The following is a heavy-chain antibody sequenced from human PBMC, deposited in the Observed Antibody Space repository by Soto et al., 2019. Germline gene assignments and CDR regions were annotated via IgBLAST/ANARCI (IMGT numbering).Heavy chain of an antibody. CDR1: GYSFADYW. Sequence: GESLKISCKGSGYSFADYWINWVRQMPGKGLEWMGRIDPDDSYTIYSPSFQGHVTISADRSIGTAYLQWSSLKASDTAIYYCPRKRGPFDYWGQGTLFTVSS. D-gene: IGHD3-10*01. CDR3: PRKRGPFDY. V-gene: IGHV5-10-1*01. CDR2: IDPDDSYT. J-gene: IGHJ4*02.